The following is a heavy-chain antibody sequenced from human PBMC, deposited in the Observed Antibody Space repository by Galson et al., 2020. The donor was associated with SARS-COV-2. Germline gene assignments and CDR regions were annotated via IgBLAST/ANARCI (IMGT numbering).Heavy chain of an antibody. D-gene: IGHD2-21*01. Sequence: PGGSLRLSCTASGFTLSDHPMIWVRQPPGQGLECLSSIFGSGSYRYYATSVKRRFTVSRDRAKSSLYLQMTSLGADDTAVYYCARDLGPAPMIEWYFDLWGRGALVTVSS. J-gene: IGHJ2*01. V-gene: IGHV3-21*01. CDR3: ARDLGPAPMIEWYFDL. CDR2: IFGSGSYR. CDR1: GFTLSDHP.